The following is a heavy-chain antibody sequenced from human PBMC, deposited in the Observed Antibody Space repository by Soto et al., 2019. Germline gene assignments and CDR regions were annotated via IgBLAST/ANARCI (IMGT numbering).Heavy chain of an antibody. CDR3: ARWVLIGSSPNYGMDV. CDR1: GYTFTSHG. CDR2: ISTYNGNT. V-gene: IGHV1-18*01. Sequence: ASVKVSCKASGYTFTSHGVSWLRQAPGQGLEWMGWISTYNGNTNYAQKLQGRVTMARDTSTSTAYMELRSLRSDDTAVYYCARWVLIGSSPNYGMDVWGQGTTVTVSS. D-gene: IGHD3-16*02. J-gene: IGHJ6*02.